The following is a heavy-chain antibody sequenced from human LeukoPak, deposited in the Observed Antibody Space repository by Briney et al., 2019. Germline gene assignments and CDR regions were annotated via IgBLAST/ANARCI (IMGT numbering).Heavy chain of an antibody. V-gene: IGHV3-7*04. CDR2: IKLDGSEK. CDR1: GFTFSSYW. Sequence: GGSLRLSCAASGFTFSSYWMSWVRQAPGKGLEWVANIKLDGSEKNYVDSVKGRFTISRDNAKNSLFLQMNSLRAEDTAVYYCARGYSYVFYWGQGTLVSVSS. CDR3: ARGYSYVFY. D-gene: IGHD5-18*01. J-gene: IGHJ4*02.